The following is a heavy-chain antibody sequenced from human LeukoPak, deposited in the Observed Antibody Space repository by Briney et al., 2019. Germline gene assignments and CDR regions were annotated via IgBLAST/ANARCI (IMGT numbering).Heavy chain of an antibody. V-gene: IGHV3-48*02. D-gene: IGHD3-22*01. CDR3: ATYDSSGYY. J-gene: IGHJ4*02. CDR2: ISSGSSNI. Sequence: PGGSLRLSCAASGFTFSSYSMNWVRQAPGKGLEWVSYISSGSSNIYYADSGKGRFTISRDNAKNSLYLQMNSLRDEDTAVYYCATYDSSGYYWGQGTLVTVSS. CDR1: GFTFSSYS.